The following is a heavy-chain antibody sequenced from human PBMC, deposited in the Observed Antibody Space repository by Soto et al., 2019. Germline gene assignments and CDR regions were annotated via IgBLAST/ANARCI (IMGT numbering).Heavy chain of an antibody. CDR2: IYYSGST. CDR1: GGSISSGDYY. D-gene: IGHD1-26*01. V-gene: IGHV4-30-4*01. Sequence: SETLSLTCTVSGGSISSGDYYWSWIRQPPGKGLEWIGYIYYSGSTYYNPSLKSRVTISVDTSKNQFSLKLSSVTAADTAVYYCARDGGGSYNPVLDYYYYGMDVWGQGTTVTVSS. CDR3: ARDGGGSYNPVLDYYYYGMDV. J-gene: IGHJ6*02.